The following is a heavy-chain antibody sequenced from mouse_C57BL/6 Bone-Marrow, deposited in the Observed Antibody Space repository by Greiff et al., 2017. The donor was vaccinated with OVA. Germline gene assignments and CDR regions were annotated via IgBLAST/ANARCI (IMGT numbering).Heavy chain of an antibody. V-gene: IGHV1-69*01. Sequence: QVQLQQPGAELVMPGASVKLSCKASGYTLTSYWMHWVKQRPGQGLEWIGEIDPSDSYTNYNQKFKGKSTLTVDKSSSTAYMQLSSLTSEDSAVYYCARSGYYGSSLYAMDYWGQGTSVTVSS. D-gene: IGHD1-1*01. CDR3: ARSGYYGSSLYAMDY. CDR1: GYTLTSYW. J-gene: IGHJ4*01. CDR2: IDPSDSYT.